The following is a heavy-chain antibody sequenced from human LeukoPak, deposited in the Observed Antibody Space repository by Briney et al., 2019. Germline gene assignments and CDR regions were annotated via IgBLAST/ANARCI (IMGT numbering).Heavy chain of an antibody. CDR1: GFTFSGYA. CDR3: ARDRGSWVFDY. CDR2: ISYDGSNK. Sequence: GGSLRLSCAASGFTFSGYAVHWVRQAPGKGLEWVTVISYDGSNKYYADSVKGRFTISRDNSKNTLYLQMNSLRAEDTAVYYWARDRGSWVFDYWGQGTLVTVSS. V-gene: IGHV3-30-3*01. D-gene: IGHD1-26*01. J-gene: IGHJ4*02.